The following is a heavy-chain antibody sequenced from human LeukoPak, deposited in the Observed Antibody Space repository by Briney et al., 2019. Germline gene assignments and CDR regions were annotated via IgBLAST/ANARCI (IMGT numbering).Heavy chain of an antibody. Sequence: GGSLRLSCAASGFTFNTYAMNWVRQAPGKGLEWPSYINNRSSSKYYADSVEGRFTVSRDNAKNSLYLQMNSLTGEDTAVYYCARAPACNGTTCYPNFLDFWGQGTLVSVSS. CDR1: GFTFNTYA. V-gene: IGHV3-48*01. CDR2: INNRSSSK. J-gene: IGHJ4*02. D-gene: IGHD2-2*01. CDR3: ARAPACNGTTCYPNFLDF.